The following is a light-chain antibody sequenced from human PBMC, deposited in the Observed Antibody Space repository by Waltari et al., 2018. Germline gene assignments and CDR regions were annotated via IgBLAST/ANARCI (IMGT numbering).Light chain of an antibody. V-gene: IGKV2-30*02. Sequence: ITHSPLSLPFTLLHPSSISFISIQSLLHTYVNTYLNFFPPRPGQPPRRLIYKISRRESGVPDRFSGSVSGTDFTLKISRVEAEDVGVYYCMQGSHWPRTFGQGTKLEI. CDR3: MQGSHWPRT. J-gene: IGKJ2*01. CDR2: KIS. CDR1: QSLLHTYVNTY.